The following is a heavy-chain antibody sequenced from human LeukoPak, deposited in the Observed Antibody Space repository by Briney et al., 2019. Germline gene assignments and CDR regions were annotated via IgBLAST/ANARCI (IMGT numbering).Heavy chain of an antibody. CDR3: ARDRKLRYYDSSGYKKIYYFDY. Sequence: GASVKVSCKASGYTFTSYGISWVRQAPGQGLEWMGWISAYNGNTNYAQRLQGRVTMTTDTSTSTAYMELRSLRSDDTAVYYCARDRKLRYYDSSGYKKIYYFDYWGQGTLVTVSS. D-gene: IGHD3-22*01. V-gene: IGHV1-18*01. J-gene: IGHJ4*02. CDR1: GYTFTSYG. CDR2: ISAYNGNT.